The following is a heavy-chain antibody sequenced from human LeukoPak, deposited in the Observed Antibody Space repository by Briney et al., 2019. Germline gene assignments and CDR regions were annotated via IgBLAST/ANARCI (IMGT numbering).Heavy chain of an antibody. J-gene: IGHJ5*02. Sequence: PSETLSLTCTVSGGSISSGGYYWSWIRQHPGKGLEWIGYIYYSGSTYYNPSLKSRVTISVDTSKNQFSLKLSSVTAADTAVYYCARDLGTAAGPGYNWFDPWGQGTLVTVSP. V-gene: IGHV4-31*03. CDR3: ARDLGTAAGPGYNWFDP. CDR2: IYYSGST. D-gene: IGHD6-13*01. CDR1: GGSISSGGYY.